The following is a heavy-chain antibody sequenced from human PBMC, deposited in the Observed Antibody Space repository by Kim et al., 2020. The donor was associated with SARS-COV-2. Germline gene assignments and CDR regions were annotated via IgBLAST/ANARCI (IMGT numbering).Heavy chain of an antibody. CDR2: ISGNGVTT. J-gene: IGHJ4*02. Sequence: GGSLRLSCAASGFTFGNYAMSWVRQAPGKGLEWVSTISGNGVTTYYADSVKGRSTISRDNSKNTLYLQMNSLRGDDAAVYYCAKDPKPSKHSWYAYYFDSWGQGTLVTVSS. V-gene: IGHV3-23*01. CDR1: GFTFGNYA. CDR3: AKDPKPSKHSWYAYYFDS. D-gene: IGHD2-2*01.